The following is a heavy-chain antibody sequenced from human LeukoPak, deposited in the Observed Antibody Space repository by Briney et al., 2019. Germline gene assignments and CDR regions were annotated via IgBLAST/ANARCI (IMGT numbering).Heavy chain of an antibody. CDR3: ARPMVRGVHWFDP. CDR1: GGSFSGYY. D-gene: IGHD3-10*01. CDR2: INHSGST. V-gene: IGHV4-34*01. Sequence: SETLSLTCAVYGGSFSGYYWSWMRQPPGKGLEWIREINHSGSTNYNPSLKSRVTISVDTSKNQFSLKLSSVTAADTAVYYCARPMVRGVHWFDPWGQGTLVTVCS. J-gene: IGHJ5*02.